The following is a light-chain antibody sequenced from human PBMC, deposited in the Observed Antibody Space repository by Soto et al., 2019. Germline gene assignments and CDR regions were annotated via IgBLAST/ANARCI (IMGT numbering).Light chain of an antibody. CDR3: SSYTTSSTRV. CDR2: EVS. V-gene: IGLV2-14*01. J-gene: IGLJ3*02. Sequence: QYVLTQPASVSGSPGQSITISCTGTSSDIGSYDYVSWYQQHPGKAPKLMIYEVSNRPSGVSNRFSGSKSGNTASLNISGLQAEDEADYDCSSYTTSSTRVFGGGTQLTVL. CDR1: SSDIGSYDY.